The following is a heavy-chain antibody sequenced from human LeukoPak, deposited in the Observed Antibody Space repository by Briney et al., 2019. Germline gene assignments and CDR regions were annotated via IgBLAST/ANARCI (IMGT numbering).Heavy chain of an antibody. J-gene: IGHJ4*02. CDR3: ARDLNYPIGYGPPYFDY. CDR2: IKQDGSEK. Sequence: GGSLRLSCAASGFTFSSYWMSWVRQAPGKGLEWVANIKQDGSEKYYVDSVKGRFTISRDNAKNSLYLQMNCLRAEDTAVYYCARDLNYPIGYGPPYFDYWGQGTLVTVSS. CDR1: GFTFSSYW. V-gene: IGHV3-7*05. D-gene: IGHD5-18*01.